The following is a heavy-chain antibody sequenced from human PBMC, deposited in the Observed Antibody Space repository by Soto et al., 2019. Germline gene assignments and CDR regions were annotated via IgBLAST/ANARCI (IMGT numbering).Heavy chain of an antibody. CDR3: ARSQGSSTSLEIYYYYYYGMDV. J-gene: IGHJ6*02. CDR1: GGTFSSYA. CDR2: IIPISGTA. V-gene: IGHV1-69*01. Sequence: QVQLVQSGAEVKKPGSSVKVSCTASGGTFSSYAISWVRQAPGQVLEWMGGIIPISGTANYAQKFQGRVTITADESTSTAYMELSSLRSEDTAVYYCARSQGSSTSLEIYYYYYYGMDVWGQGTTVTVSS. D-gene: IGHD2-2*01.